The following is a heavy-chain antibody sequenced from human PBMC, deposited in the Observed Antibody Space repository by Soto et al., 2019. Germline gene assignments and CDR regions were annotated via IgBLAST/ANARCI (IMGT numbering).Heavy chain of an antibody. CDR2: IYYSGST. Sequence: SETLSLTCTVSGGSISSGGYYWSWIRQHPGKGLEWIGYIYYSGSTNYNPSLKSRVTISVDTSKNQFSLKPSSVTAADTAVYYCARSSVVPAAMTNYFDYWGQGTLVTVSS. D-gene: IGHD2-2*01. V-gene: IGHV4-61*08. J-gene: IGHJ4*02. CDR3: ARSSVVPAAMTNYFDY. CDR1: GGSISSGGYY.